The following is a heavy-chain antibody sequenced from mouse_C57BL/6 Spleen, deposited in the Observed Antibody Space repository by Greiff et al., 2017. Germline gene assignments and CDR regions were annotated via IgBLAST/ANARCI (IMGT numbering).Heavy chain of an antibody. J-gene: IGHJ3*01. CDR2: IYPGDGDT. V-gene: IGHV1-82*01. CDR3: AREGNGNPFAY. D-gene: IGHD2-1*01. Sequence: VQLQESGPELVKPGASVKISCKASGYAFSSSWMNWVKQRPGKGLEWIGRIYPGDGDTNYNGKFKGKATLTADKSSSTAYMQLSSLTSEDSAVYFCAREGNGNPFAYWGQGTLVTVSA. CDR1: GYAFSSSW.